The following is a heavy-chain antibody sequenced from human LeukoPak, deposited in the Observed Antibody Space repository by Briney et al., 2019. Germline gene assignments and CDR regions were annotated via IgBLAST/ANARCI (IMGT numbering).Heavy chain of an antibody. V-gene: IGHV1-18*01. Sequence: ASVKVSCQASGYTFTSYGISWVRQAPGQGLEWMGWISAYNGNTNYAQKLQGRVTMTTDTSTSTAYMELRSLRSDDTAVYYCARDQEGGSHFDYWGQGTLVTVSS. CDR2: ISAYNGNT. D-gene: IGHD1-26*01. CDR1: GYTFTSYG. CDR3: ARDQEGGSHFDY. J-gene: IGHJ4*02.